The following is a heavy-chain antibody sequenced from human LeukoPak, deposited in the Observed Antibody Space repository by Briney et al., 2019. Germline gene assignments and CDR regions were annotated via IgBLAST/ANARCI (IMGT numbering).Heavy chain of an antibody. CDR3: AKDWSGYDAG. D-gene: IGHD5-12*01. Sequence: GGSLRLSCAASGFTFSSYGMHWVRQAPGKGLEWVVVISYDGSNKYYADSVKGRFTISRDNSKNTLYLQMNSLRAENTAAYYCAKDWSGYDAGWGQGTLVTVSS. J-gene: IGHJ4*02. V-gene: IGHV3-30*18. CDR2: ISYDGSNK. CDR1: GFTFSSYG.